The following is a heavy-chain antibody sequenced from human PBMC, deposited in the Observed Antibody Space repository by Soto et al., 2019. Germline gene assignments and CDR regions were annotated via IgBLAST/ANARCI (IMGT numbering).Heavy chain of an antibody. CDR2: IKGDVSSM. J-gene: IGHJ3*01. CDR3: ARGIPGHYGFDV. D-gene: IGHD3-10*01. CDR1: GFTFSNYW. Sequence: EVQLVESGGGLVQAGESLRLSCEASGFTFSNYWMHWVRQVPGKGLVWVSRIKGDVSSMNYADSVKGRFTISRDNAKNTVFLQMDSLGAEDTAVYYCARGIPGHYGFDVWGQGTMVPVSS. V-gene: IGHV3-74*01.